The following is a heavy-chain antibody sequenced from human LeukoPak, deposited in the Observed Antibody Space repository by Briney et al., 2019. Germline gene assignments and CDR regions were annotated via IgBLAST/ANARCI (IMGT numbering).Heavy chain of an antibody. Sequence: GGSLRLSCAASGFTFSSYWMGWVRQAPGKRLEWVANMNIDGSEKYYADSAKGRFTISRDNARNSVYLQMNSLRVEDAAVYYCARDPVEWELLLDYWGQGTLVTVSS. CDR3: ARDPVEWELLLDY. V-gene: IGHV3-7*01. D-gene: IGHD1-26*01. CDR1: GFTFSSYW. CDR2: MNIDGSEK. J-gene: IGHJ4*02.